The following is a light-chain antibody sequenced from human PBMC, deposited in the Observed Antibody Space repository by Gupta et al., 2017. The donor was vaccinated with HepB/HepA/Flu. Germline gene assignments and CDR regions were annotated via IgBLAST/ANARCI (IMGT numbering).Light chain of an antibody. V-gene: IGLV1-44*01. CDR3: AVEEDSRNEVV. CDR2: KND. Sequence: QSVLTQPPSVSRPLGQRVIISCSGSSSKIEVKNVNWYQQFTGTAPKLLIYKNDHRPSGVPERFSGSKYGTSASLAISGLQTEDDADYYCAVEEDSRNEVVFGGGTKLTVL. CDR1: SSKIEVKN. J-gene: IGLJ2*01.